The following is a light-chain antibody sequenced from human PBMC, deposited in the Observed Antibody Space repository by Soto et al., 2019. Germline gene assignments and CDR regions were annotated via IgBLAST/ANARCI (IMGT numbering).Light chain of an antibody. Sequence: DLQITQSPSTLVASVVRRGTLTCRSSQSISGYLAWYQQKPGKAPKLLIFAASNLQSGVPSRFSGSGSGTNFTLSLNSLQPEDFATYYCQQGYSNPWTFGQGTKVDIK. CDR2: AAS. V-gene: IGKV1-39*01. CDR3: QQGYSNPWT. CDR1: QSISGY. J-gene: IGKJ1*01.